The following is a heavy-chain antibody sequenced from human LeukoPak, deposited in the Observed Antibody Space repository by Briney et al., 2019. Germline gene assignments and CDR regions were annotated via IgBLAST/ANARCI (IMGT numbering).Heavy chain of an antibody. D-gene: IGHD1-20*01. J-gene: IGHJ4*02. CDR3: ASSFRITGTTYYY. Sequence: GGSLRLSCSASGFTFSNFWMHWVRHVPGKGLVWVSGVSSDGRITNYADFVKGRFTVSRDTAKNTLSLQMDSLRADDTAIYYCASSFRITGTTYYYWGQGTLVTVSS. CDR1: GFTFSNFW. V-gene: IGHV3-74*01. CDR2: VSSDGRIT.